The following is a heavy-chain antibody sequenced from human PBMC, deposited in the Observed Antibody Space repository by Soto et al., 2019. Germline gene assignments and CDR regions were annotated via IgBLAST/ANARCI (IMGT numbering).Heavy chain of an antibody. V-gene: IGHV3-15*01. CDR2: IKSKTDGGTT. CDR3: SFQESTTVTTFEY. J-gene: IGHJ4*02. D-gene: IGHD4-17*01. Sequence: LRLSCAASGFSFSNVWMSWVRQAPGKGLEWVGRIKSKTDGGTTDFAAPVKGRFTISRDDSKNTLYLQMNSLKTEDTAVYYCSFQESTTVTTFEYWGQGTLVTVSS. CDR1: GFSFSNVW.